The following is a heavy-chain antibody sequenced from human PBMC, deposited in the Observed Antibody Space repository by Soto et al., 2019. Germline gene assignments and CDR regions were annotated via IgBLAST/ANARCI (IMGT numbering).Heavy chain of an antibody. J-gene: IGHJ6*02. Sequence: GGSLRLSCAGSGFTFSSFCMHWVRQAPCKGLEWVSLIWYDGIKKSYGDSVKGRFTISRDNSRNTVYLQMNSLRADDTAVYYCALDASYYSLWSGYYTSRKSMDVWGQGNTVPVSS. CDR3: ALDASYYSLWSGYYTSRKSMDV. CDR1: GFTFSSFC. V-gene: IGHV3-33*01. D-gene: IGHD3-3*01. CDR2: IWYDGIKK.